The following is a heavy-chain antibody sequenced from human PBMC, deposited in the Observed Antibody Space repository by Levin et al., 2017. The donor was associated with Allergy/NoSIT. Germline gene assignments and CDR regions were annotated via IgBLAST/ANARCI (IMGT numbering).Heavy chain of an antibody. CDR1: GFTFSDYY. D-gene: IGHD3-3*01. CDR2: ISSSGSTI. CDR3: ARDRRLLRFLEWLPYDRNYYYGMDV. V-gene: IGHV3-11*01. J-gene: IGHJ6*02. Sequence: NPGGSLRLSCAASGFTFSDYYMSWIRQAPGKGLEWVSYISSSGSTIYYADSVKGRFTISRDNAKNSLYLQMNSLRAEDTAVYYCARDRRLLRFLEWLPYDRNYYYGMDVWGQGTTVTVSS.